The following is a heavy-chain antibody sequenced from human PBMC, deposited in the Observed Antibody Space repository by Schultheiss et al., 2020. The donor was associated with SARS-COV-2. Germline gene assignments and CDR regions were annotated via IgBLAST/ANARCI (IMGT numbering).Heavy chain of an antibody. D-gene: IGHD3-9*01. V-gene: IGHV1-69*13. CDR2: IIPIFGTA. Sequence: SVKVSCKASGYTFTSYDINWVRQATGQGLEWMGGIIPIFGTANYAQKFQGRVTITADESTSTAYMELSSLRSEDTAVYYCASVVDGWVRRYYGMDVWGQGTTVTVSS. J-gene: IGHJ6*02. CDR1: GYTFTSYD. CDR3: ASVVDGWVRRYYGMDV.